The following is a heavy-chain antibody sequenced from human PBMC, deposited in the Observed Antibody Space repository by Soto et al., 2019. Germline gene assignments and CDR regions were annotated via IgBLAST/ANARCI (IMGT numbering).Heavy chain of an antibody. D-gene: IGHD2-21*01. J-gene: IGHJ4*02. CDR3: ARATLAHTSVAY. CDR2: ISSSGYTI. Sequence: EVQLVESGGGLVQPGGSLRLSCVGSGFTFSDYSMKWVRQTPGKGLEWVSHISSSGYTIYYADSVKGRFTISRDNAENSLYLQMNSLRADDTAVYYCARATLAHTSVAYWGRGTLVTVSA. CDR1: GFTFSDYS. V-gene: IGHV3-48*01.